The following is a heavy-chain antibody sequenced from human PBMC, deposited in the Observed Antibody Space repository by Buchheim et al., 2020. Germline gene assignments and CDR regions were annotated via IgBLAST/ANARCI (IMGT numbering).Heavy chain of an antibody. CDR3: ARDPSVDTAMEFDY. Sequence: EVQLVESGGGLVQPGGSLRLSCAASGFTVSSNYMSWVRQAPGKGLEWVSVIYSGGSTYYADSVKGRFTISRDTSKNSLYLEMNSLRAEDTAVYYCARDPSVDTAMEFDYWGQGTL. CDR2: IYSGGST. J-gene: IGHJ4*02. CDR1: GFTVSSNY. D-gene: IGHD5-18*01. V-gene: IGHV3-66*01.